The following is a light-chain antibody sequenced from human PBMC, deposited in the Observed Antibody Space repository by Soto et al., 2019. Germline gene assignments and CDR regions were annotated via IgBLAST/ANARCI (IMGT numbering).Light chain of an antibody. Sequence: DIQMTQSPSSLSASVGDRVTITYRASQGISNHLAWYQQKPGKVPKLLIYAAFTLQSGVPSRFSGSGSGTDFTLTISSLQPEDVATYYCQKCNSAPFTFGPGTKVDIK. CDR1: QGISNH. J-gene: IGKJ3*01. CDR2: AAF. CDR3: QKCNSAPFT. V-gene: IGKV1-27*01.